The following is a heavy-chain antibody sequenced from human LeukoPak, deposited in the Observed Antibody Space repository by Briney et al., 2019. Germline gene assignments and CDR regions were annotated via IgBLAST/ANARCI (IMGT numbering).Heavy chain of an antibody. CDR2: ISSSGSTI. CDR3: ARRYSSSSGKGFDV. V-gene: IGHV3-48*03. J-gene: IGHJ3*01. D-gene: IGHD6-6*01. CDR1: GFTFKSYE. Sequence: TGGSLRLSCAASGFTFKSYEMNWVRQAPGKGLEWVSHISSSGSTIYLADSVKGRFTISRDNAKNSLFLQMNSLRAEDTAVYYCARRYSSSSGKGFDVWGQGTMVSVSS.